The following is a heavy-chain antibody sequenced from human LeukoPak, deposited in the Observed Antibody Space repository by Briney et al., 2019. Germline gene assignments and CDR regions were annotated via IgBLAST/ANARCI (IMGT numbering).Heavy chain of an antibody. CDR2: VSSSSSTI. J-gene: IGHJ6*02. CDR3: ARDTHPNYDFWSGYPIYYYGMDV. D-gene: IGHD3-3*01. Sequence: PGGSLRLSCAASGFTFSSYSMNWVRQAPGKGLEWVSYVSSSSSTIYYADSVKGRFTISRDNAKNSLYLQMNSLRAEDTAVYYCARDTHPNYDFWSGYPIYYYGMDVWGQGTTVTVSS. V-gene: IGHV3-48*01. CDR1: GFTFSSYS.